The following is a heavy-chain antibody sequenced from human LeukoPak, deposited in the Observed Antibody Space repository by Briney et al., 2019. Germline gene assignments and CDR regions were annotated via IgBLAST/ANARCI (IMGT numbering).Heavy chain of an antibody. CDR3: AKVQQWTDSFDY. D-gene: IGHD6-19*01. V-gene: IGHV3-23*01. CDR1: GFTFSSYA. J-gene: IGHJ4*02. CDR2: ISGSGGST. Sequence: GGSLRLSCAASGFTFSSYAMSWVRQAPGKGLEWVSAISGSGGSTYYADSVKGRFTISRDNSKNTLYLQMNGLRAEDTAVYYCAKVQQWTDSFDYWGQGTLVTVSS.